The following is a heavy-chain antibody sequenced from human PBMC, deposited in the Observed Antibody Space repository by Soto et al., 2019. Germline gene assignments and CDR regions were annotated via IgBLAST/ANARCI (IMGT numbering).Heavy chain of an antibody. V-gene: IGHV3-30-3*01. J-gene: IGHJ4*02. Sequence: GGSLRLSCAASGFTFSSYAMHWVRQAPGKGLEWVAVISYDGSNKYYADSVKGRFTISRDNSKNTLYLQMNSLRAEDTAVYYCAKEDRITGPVVVIRGFDYWGQVTLITVS. CDR2: ISYDGSNK. CDR1: GFTFSSYA. CDR3: AKEDRITGPVVVIRGFDY. D-gene: IGHD3-22*01.